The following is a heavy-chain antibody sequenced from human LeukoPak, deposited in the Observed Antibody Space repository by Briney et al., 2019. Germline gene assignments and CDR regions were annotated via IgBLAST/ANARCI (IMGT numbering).Heavy chain of an antibody. CDR3: ARGSPLGYCSSTSCPALYYYGMDV. CDR2: SGSGGKT. CDR1: GFTFSSYA. V-gene: IGHV3-23*01. J-gene: IGHJ6*02. Sequence: GGSLRLSCAASGFTFSSYAINWVRQAPGKGLEWVSTSGSGGKTYYADSVKGRFTISRDNSKNTLYLHMNGLRAEDTAVYYCARGSPLGYCSSTSCPALYYYGMDVWGQGTTVTVSS. D-gene: IGHD2-2*01.